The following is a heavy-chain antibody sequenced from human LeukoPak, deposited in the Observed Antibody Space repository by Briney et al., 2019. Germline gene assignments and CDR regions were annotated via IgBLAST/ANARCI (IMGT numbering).Heavy chain of an antibody. D-gene: IGHD3-22*01. CDR3: AGFFYDNSGDAFDI. CDR2: IIPRLGVA. CDR1: GGTFNNYA. V-gene: IGHV1-69*04. Sequence: ASVKVSCKAPGGTFNNYAITWVRQAPGQGLEWMGRIIPRLGVATYAQEFQGRVTITSDESTRTVYMELSSLRPEDSAVYYCAGFFYDNSGDAFDIWGQGTMVTVSS. J-gene: IGHJ3*02.